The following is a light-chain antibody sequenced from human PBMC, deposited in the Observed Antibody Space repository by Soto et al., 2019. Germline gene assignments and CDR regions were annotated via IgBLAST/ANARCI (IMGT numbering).Light chain of an antibody. Sequence: FVLTQSPGTLSLSPGERATLSCRASQTVRNNSLAWYQQKPGQAPRLLIYDASSRATGIPDRFSGGGSGTDFTLTISRLEPEDFAVYYCQQFSSYPLTFGGGTKVDIK. CDR2: DAS. V-gene: IGKV3-20*01. CDR3: QQFSSYPLT. J-gene: IGKJ4*01. CDR1: QTVRNNS.